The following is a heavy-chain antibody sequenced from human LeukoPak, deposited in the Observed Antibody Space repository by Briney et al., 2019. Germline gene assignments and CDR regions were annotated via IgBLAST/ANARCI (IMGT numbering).Heavy chain of an antibody. CDR3: AKDKSYHPHCSSTSCYFDY. D-gene: IGHD2-2*01. CDR2: ISWNSGSI. Sequence: GGSLRLSCAASGFTFDDYAMHWVRQAPGKGLEWVSGISWNSGSIGYADSVKGRFTIYRDNAKNFLYLQMNSLRAEDTALYYCAKDKSYHPHCSSTSCYFDYWGQGTLVTVSS. CDR1: GFTFDDYA. V-gene: IGHV3-9*01. J-gene: IGHJ4*02.